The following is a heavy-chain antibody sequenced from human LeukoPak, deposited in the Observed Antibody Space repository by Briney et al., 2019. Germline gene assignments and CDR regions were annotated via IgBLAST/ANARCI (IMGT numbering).Heavy chain of an antibody. D-gene: IGHD3-10*01. J-gene: IGHJ3*02. V-gene: IGHV3-23*01. CDR3: AKERGLWDAFDI. CDR1: GFTFSSYA. Sequence: PGGSLRLSCAASGFTFSSYAMSWVRQAPGKGLEWVSVISGSGGSTYYADSVKGRFTISRDNSKNTLYLQMNSLRAEDTAVYYRAKERGLWDAFDIWGQGTMVTVSS. CDR2: ISGSGGST.